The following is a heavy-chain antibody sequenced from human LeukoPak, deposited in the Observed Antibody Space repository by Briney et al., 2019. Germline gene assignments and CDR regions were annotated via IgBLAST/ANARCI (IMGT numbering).Heavy chain of an antibody. CDR3: ARASSSSSYYYYMDV. Sequence: GASVKVSCKASGYTFTSYDINWVRQATGQGLEWMGWMNPNSGNTGYAQKFQGRVTITRNTSISTAYMELSSLRSEDTAVYYCARASSSSSYYYYMDVWGKGTTVTVSS. V-gene: IGHV1-8*03. CDR2: MNPNSGNT. CDR1: GYTFTSYD. J-gene: IGHJ6*03. D-gene: IGHD6-6*01.